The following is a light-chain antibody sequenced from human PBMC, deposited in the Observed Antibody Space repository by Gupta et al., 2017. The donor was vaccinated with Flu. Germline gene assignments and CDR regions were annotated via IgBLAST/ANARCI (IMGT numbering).Light chain of an antibody. J-gene: IGLJ2*01. V-gene: IGLV2-11*03. CDR1: SSDVGGYNS. CDR3: CSYAGSYIHGV. CDR2: DVS. Sequence: VTISSTGTSSDVGGYNSVSWYQQHPGTAPKLLIYDVSKRPSGVPNRFSGSKSGTTASLTISGLQAEDEAAYYCCSYAGSYIHGVFGGGTELTVL.